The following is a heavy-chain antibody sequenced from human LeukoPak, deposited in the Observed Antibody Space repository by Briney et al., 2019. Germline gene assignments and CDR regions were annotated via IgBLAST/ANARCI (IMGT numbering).Heavy chain of an antibody. CDR1: GFTFSYYG. CDR3: AKDLRGYGDYTCTFDI. V-gene: IGHV3-30*18. D-gene: IGHD4-17*01. Sequence: GRSLRLSCAASGFTFSYYGMHWVRQAPGEGLEWVAIISNDGSNKNYADSVKGRFTISRDNSKNTLFLQMNSLRAEDTAVYYCAKDLRGYGDYTCTFDIWGQGTTVTISS. CDR2: ISNDGSNK. J-gene: IGHJ3*02.